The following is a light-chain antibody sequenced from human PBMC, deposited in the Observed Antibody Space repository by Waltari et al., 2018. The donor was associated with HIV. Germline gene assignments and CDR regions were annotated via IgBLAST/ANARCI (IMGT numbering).Light chain of an antibody. J-gene: IGKJ2*01. Sequence: DIQMTQSPSSLSASVGARVTITCRASQSVTSYLNWYQHKPGKAPKLLISAVSNLQSGVPSRFSGDASATDCTLTFSSLQPEDLATYVCLQTYTTPYTVGQGTILEI. CDR1: QSVTSY. V-gene: IGKV1-39*01. CDR3: LQTYTTPYT. CDR2: AVS.